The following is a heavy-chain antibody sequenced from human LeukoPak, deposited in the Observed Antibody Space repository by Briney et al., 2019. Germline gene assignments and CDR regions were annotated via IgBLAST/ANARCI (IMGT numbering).Heavy chain of an antibody. CDR1: GYFISTDYY. V-gene: IGHV4-38-2*01. J-gene: IGHJ4*02. Sequence: PSETLSLTCDVSGYFISTDYYWGWIRKPPGKGLEWIGAIYHTGTAYYKPSLKSRVTISVDTSKNQLSLQLTSVTAADTAVYYCARGGVLVAVYFGFWGQGTLVTVSS. CDR3: ARGGVLVAVYFGF. D-gene: IGHD2-15*01. CDR2: IYHTGTA.